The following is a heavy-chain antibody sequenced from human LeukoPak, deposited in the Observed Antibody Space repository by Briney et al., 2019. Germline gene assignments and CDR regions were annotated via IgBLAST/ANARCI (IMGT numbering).Heavy chain of an antibody. V-gene: IGHV3-23*01. CDR2: ISGSGSNT. CDR1: GFTFSSDA. D-gene: IGHD1-26*01. J-gene: IGHJ4*02. Sequence: GGCLRLACAGSGFTFSSDAMRWVRQAPGRGLEWVSAISGSGSNTSYADCGKGRFTISRDNIKNTLYMQMNSLRAEDTAVYFCTTWVGAHFDFCGQATQVSVSS. CDR3: TTWVGAHFDF.